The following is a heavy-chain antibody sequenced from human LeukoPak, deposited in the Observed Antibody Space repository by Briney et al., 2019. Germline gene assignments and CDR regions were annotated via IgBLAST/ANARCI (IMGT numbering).Heavy chain of an antibody. D-gene: IGHD4-17*01. Sequence: PSETLSLTCTVSGYSISSDYYWGWIRQPPGKGLEWIGSIYHSGSTYYNPSLKSRVTISLDTSKNQFSLKLSSVTAADTAVYYCARDHRYGDPSPVDYWGQGTLVTVSS. J-gene: IGHJ4*02. CDR2: IYHSGST. V-gene: IGHV4-38-2*02. CDR3: ARDHRYGDPSPVDY. CDR1: GYSISSDYY.